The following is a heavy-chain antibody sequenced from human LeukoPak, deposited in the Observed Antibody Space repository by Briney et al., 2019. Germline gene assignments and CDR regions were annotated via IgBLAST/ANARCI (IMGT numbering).Heavy chain of an antibody. J-gene: IGHJ4*02. D-gene: IGHD3-10*01. Sequence: GSLRLSCAASGFTFSSYSMNWVRQAPGKGLEWVSYISSSGNTIYYADSVKGRFTISRDNAKNSLYLQMSSLRVEDTAVYYCARGPMLRGVIIRRSKSGYFDYWGQGTLVTVSS. CDR2: ISSSGNTI. V-gene: IGHV3-48*04. CDR1: GFTFSSYS. CDR3: ARGPMLRGVIIRRSKSGYFDY.